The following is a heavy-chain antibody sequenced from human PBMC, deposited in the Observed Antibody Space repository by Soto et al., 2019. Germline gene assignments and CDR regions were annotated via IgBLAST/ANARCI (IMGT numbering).Heavy chain of an antibody. CDR2: MNPNSGNT. CDR1: GYTFTSYD. CDR3: ARNHYDILTGYYPLDY. Sequence: GASVKVSCKASGYTFTSYDINWVRQATGQGLEWMGWMNPNSGNTGYAQKFQGRVTMTRNTSISTAYMELSSLRSEDTAVYYCARNHYDILTGYYPLDYWGQGTLVTVSS. V-gene: IGHV1-8*01. D-gene: IGHD3-9*01. J-gene: IGHJ4*02.